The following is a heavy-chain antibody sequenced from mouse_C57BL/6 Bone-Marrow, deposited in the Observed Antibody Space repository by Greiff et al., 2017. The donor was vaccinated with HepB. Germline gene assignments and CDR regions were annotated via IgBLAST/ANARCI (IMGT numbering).Heavy chain of an antibody. J-gene: IGHJ2*01. D-gene: IGHD2-5*01. CDR3: ARQNYSNLYYFDY. CDR2: ISNGGGST. CDR1: GFTFSDYY. V-gene: IGHV5-12*01. Sequence: DVHLVESGGGLVQPGGSLKLSCAASGFTFSDYYMYWVRQTPEKRLEWVAYISNGGGSTYYPDTVKGRFTISRYNAKNTLYLQMSRLKSEDTAMYYCARQNYSNLYYFDYWGQGTTLTVSS.